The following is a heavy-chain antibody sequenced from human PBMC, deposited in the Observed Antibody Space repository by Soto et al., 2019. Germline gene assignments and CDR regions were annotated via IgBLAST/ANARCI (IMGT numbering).Heavy chain of an antibody. CDR2: IIPMLDIV. Sequence: SVQVSCKASGDTFGTYPVSWVRQAPGQGLEWMGGIIPMLDIVHFAQTFEGRVTITADEFSNTVYMELSSLRSDDTAVYFCATEASHEYFDQWGQRTLVTVSS. CDR1: GDTFGTYP. V-gene: IGHV1-69*10. J-gene: IGHJ4*02. CDR3: ATEASHEYFDQ.